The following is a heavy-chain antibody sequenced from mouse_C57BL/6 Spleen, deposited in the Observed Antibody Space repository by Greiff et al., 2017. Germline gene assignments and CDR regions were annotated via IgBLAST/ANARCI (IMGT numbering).Heavy chain of an antibody. CDR1: GYTFTDYY. V-gene: IGHV1-76*01. J-gene: IGHJ3*01. D-gene: IGHD2-4*01. CDR3: ARDYGEAWFAY. Sequence: QVQLQQSGAELVRPGASVKLSCKASGYTFTDYYINWVKQRPGQGLEWIARIYPGSGNTYYNEKFKGKATLTAEKSSSTAYMQLSSLISEDSAVYFCARDYGEAWFAYWGQGTLVTVSA. CDR2: IYPGSGNT.